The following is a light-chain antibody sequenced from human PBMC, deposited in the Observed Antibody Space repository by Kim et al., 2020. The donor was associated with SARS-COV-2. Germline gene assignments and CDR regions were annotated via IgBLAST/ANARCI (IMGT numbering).Light chain of an antibody. CDR1: QSVLYSSNNKNY. CDR2: WAS. J-gene: IGKJ2*01. CDR3: QQYYNIPYT. Sequence: DIVMTQSPDSLAVSLGERATINCKSSQSVLYSSNNKNYLAWYQQKPGQPPKLLITWASTRESGVPYRFSGSGSGTDFTLTISSLQAEDVAVYYCQQYYNIPYTFGQGTKVDIK. V-gene: IGKV4-1*01.